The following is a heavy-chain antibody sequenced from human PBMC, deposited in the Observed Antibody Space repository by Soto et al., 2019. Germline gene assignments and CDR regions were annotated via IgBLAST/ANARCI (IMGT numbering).Heavy chain of an antibody. CDR1: GFTFSSYA. Sequence: HPGGSLRLSCAASGFTFSSYAMHWVRQAPGKGLEWVAVISYDGSNKYYADSVKGRFTISRDNSKNTLYLQMNSLRAEDTAVYYCAREPERIPFDYWGQGTLVTVSS. V-gene: IGHV3-30-3*01. D-gene: IGHD1-1*01. J-gene: IGHJ4*02. CDR3: AREPERIPFDY. CDR2: ISYDGSNK.